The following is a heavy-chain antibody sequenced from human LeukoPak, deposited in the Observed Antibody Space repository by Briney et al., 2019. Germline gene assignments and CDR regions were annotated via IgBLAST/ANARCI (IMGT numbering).Heavy chain of an antibody. V-gene: IGHV3-49*04. CDR3: MDV. Sequence: PGGSLRLSCSSYGFTFGDHAMSWVRQAPGKGLVWVGFIRSRAYGGTTEYAASVKSRFSISRDDSKGIAYLQMNSLKIEDTGVYYCMDVWGQGTTVIVSS. CDR2: IRSRAYGGTT. CDR1: GFTFGDHA. J-gene: IGHJ6*02.